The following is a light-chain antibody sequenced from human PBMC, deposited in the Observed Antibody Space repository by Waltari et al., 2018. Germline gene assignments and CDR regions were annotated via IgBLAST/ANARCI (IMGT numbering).Light chain of an antibody. J-gene: IGLJ2*01. CDR3: SSYTSTDVV. CDR1: SSDVGVYNY. CDR2: DVS. Sequence: QSALTQPASVSGSPGQSITISCTGTSSDVGVYNYVSWYQQHPGKAPTLMIYDVSNRPSGVSNRFSGSKSGNTASLTISGLQAEDEADYYCSSYTSTDVVFGGGTKLTVL. V-gene: IGLV2-14*01.